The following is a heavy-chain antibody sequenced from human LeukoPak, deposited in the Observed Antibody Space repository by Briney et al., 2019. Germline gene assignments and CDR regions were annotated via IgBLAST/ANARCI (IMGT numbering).Heavy chain of an antibody. J-gene: IGHJ4*02. CDR3: ARGGSGSPLAY. CDR1: GGSISGYY. CDR2: IYYSGNT. Sequence: PSETLSLTCTASGGSISGYYWSWIRQPPGKGLEWIGYIYYSGNTNYNPSLKSRVTMSVDTSKNQFSLKLSSVTAADTAVYYCARGGSGSPLAYWGQGTLVTVSS. D-gene: IGHD1-26*01. V-gene: IGHV4-59*01.